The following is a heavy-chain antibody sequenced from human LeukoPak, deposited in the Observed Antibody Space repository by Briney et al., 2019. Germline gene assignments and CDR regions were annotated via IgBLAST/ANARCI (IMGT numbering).Heavy chain of an antibody. Sequence: SVKVSCRASGGTFSSYAISWVRQAPGQGLEWMGGIIPIFGTANYAQKFQGRVTITADKSTSTAYMGLSSLRSEDTAVYYCARGGITFGGVIVPNWFDPWGQGTLVTVSS. D-gene: IGHD3-16*02. CDR3: ARGGITFGGVIVPNWFDP. CDR1: GGTFSSYA. J-gene: IGHJ5*02. V-gene: IGHV1-69*06. CDR2: IIPIFGTA.